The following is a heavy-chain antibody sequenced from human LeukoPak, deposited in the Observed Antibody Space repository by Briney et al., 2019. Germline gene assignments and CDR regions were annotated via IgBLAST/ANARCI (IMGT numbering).Heavy chain of an antibody. D-gene: IGHD6-19*01. J-gene: IGHJ4*02. CDR1: GGSFSGHY. CDR3: ARDRPVAGYFDY. Sequence: PSETLSLTCVVYGGSFSGHYWAWIRQPPGKGLEWIGEINHSGGTNYVPSLKSRVTISVDTSKAQFSLKLSSVTAADTAVYYCARDRPVAGYFDYWGQGTLVTVSS. CDR2: INHSGGT. V-gene: IGHV4-34*01.